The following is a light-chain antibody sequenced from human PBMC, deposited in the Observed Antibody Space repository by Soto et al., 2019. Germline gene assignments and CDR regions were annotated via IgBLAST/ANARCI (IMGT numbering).Light chain of an antibody. CDR2: AAS. CDR1: QGISSY. CDR3: QQLNSYPRT. Sequence: DIQMTQSPSTLSASVGDRVTITCRASQGISSYLAWYQQKPGKAPKLLIYAASTLQSGVPSRFSGSGSGTEFTLTISSLQPEDFATYYCQQLNSYPRTFGPGTKVDIK. J-gene: IGKJ3*01. V-gene: IGKV1-9*01.